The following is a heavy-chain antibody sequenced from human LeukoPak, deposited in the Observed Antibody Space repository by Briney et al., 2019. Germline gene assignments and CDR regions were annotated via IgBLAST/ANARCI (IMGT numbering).Heavy chain of an antibody. CDR2: IYHSGST. D-gene: IGHD6-6*01. V-gene: IGHV4-38-2*01. CDR3: ARNSSSGYFDY. Sequence: NPSETLSLTCAVSGYSISSGYYWAWIRQPPGKGLEWIGSIYHSGSTHYNPSLKSRVTTSVDTSKNHFSLKLSSVTAADTAVYYCARNSSSGYFDYWGQGTLVTVSS. J-gene: IGHJ4*02. CDR1: GYSISSGYY.